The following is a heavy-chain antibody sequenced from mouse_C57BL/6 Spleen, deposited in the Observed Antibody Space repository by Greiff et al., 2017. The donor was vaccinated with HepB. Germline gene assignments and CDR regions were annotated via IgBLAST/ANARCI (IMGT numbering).Heavy chain of an antibody. J-gene: IGHJ3*01. CDR2: IYPRSGNT. CDR1: GYTFTSYG. Sequence: QVQLQQSGAALARPGASVKLSCKASGYTFTSYGISWVKQRTGQGLEWIGEIYPRSGNTYYNEKFKGKATLTADKSSSTAYMELRSLTSEDSAVYFCARWGITTVVPFAYWGQGTLVTVSA. CDR3: ARWGITTVVPFAY. D-gene: IGHD1-1*01. V-gene: IGHV1-81*01.